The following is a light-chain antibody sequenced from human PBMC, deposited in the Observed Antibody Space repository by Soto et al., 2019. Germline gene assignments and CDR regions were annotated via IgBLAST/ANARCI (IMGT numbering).Light chain of an antibody. CDR3: QQYNDWPRT. CDR1: QSVSSSY. Sequence: EIVLTQSPGTLSLSPGERATLSCRASQSVSSSYLAWYQQKPGQAPRLLIYGASSRATGIPDRFSGSGSGTDFTLTISSLLSEDFAVYYCQQYNDWPRTFGQGTKVDIK. CDR2: GAS. V-gene: IGKV3-20*01. J-gene: IGKJ1*01.